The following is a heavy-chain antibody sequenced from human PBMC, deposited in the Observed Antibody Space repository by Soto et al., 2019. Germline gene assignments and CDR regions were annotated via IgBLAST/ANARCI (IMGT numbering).Heavy chain of an antibody. V-gene: IGHV3-23*01. D-gene: IGHD3-16*01. CDR3: AKDLSRGRLGESIRSYYYAN. Sequence: GESLKISCAASGFTFSSYAMSWVRQAPGKGLEWVSAISGSGGSTYYADSVKGRFTISRDNSKNTLYLQMISLRAEDTAVYYCAKDLSRGRLGESIRSYYYANWGQGTLVTVSS. CDR2: ISGSGGST. J-gene: IGHJ4*02. CDR1: GFTFSSYA.